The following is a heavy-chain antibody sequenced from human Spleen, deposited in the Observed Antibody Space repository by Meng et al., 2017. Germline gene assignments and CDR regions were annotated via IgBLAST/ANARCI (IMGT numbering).Heavy chain of an antibody. D-gene: IGHD3-10*01. Sequence: VPLQESGPGLVRPSETLSLTCTVSGGSVSSGNYYWSWVRQPPGKGLEWIGFIYHTGSTDCNPSLKRRVTISVDTSNNHFSLKLTSVTAADTAVYYCARSYGSGTYWYFDLWGRGTLVTVSS. CDR1: GGSVSSGNYY. V-gene: IGHV4-61*03. CDR2: IYHTGST. J-gene: IGHJ2*01. CDR3: ARSYGSGTYWYFDL.